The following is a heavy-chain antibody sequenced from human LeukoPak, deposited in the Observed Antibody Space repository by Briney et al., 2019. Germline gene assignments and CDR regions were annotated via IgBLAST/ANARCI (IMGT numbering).Heavy chain of an antibody. CDR2: INRRGGGT. J-gene: IGHJ4*02. D-gene: IGHD1-26*01. Sequence: GASVKVSCMASENTFTNYNIHWLRQAPGQGLEWMGIINRRGGGTNYAQKFQGRLTMTRDTSKNQFSLKLTSVTAADTAVFYCASLRDRSYYARGFDYWGQGTLVTVSS. CDR1: ENTFTNYN. V-gene: IGHV1-46*01. CDR3: ASLRDRSYYARGFDY.